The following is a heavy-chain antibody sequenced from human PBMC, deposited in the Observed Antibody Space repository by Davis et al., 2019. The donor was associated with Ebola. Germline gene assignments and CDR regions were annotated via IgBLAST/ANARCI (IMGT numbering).Heavy chain of an antibody. CDR3: ARGPLYCSSTSCYPLGFDP. V-gene: IGHV3-21*01. Sequence: DSVRGRFTISRDNARNSLYLQMDSLRAEDTAVYYCARGPLYCSSTSCYPLGFDPWGQGTLVTVSS. J-gene: IGHJ5*02. D-gene: IGHD2-2*01.